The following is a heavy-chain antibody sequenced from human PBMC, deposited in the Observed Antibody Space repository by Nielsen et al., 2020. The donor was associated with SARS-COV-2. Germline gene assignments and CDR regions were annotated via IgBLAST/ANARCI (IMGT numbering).Heavy chain of an antibody. CDR3: ARVGVMVVAATPYYYYYMDV. CDR2: IYYSGST. CDR1: GGSISSSSYY. V-gene: IGHV4-39*01. D-gene: IGHD2-15*01. J-gene: IGHJ6*03. Sequence: SETLSLTCIVSGGSISSSSYYWGWIRQPPGKGLEWIGSIYYSGSTYYNPSLKSRVTISVDTSKNQFSLKLSSVTAADTAVYYCARVGVMVVAATPYYYYYMDVWGKGTTVTVSS.